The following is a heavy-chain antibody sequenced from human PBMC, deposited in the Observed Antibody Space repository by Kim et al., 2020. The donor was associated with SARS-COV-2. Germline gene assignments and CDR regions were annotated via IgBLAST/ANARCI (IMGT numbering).Heavy chain of an antibody. CDR3: ARNPKTYYYGSGTPGWFDP. CDR2: IYYSGSA. CDR1: GGSISSYY. D-gene: IGHD3-10*01. V-gene: IGHV4-59*01. Sequence: SETLSLTCTVSGGSISSYYWSWIRQPPGKGLEWIGYIYYSGSANYNPYLKSRVTMSVDTSKNQFSLKLSSVTAADTAVYYCARNPKTYYYGSGTPGWFDPWGQGTLGTVSS. J-gene: IGHJ5*02.